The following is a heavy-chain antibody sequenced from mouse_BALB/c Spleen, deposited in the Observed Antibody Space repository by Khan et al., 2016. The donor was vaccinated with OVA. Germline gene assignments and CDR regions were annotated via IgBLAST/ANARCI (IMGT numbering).Heavy chain of an antibody. D-gene: IGHD2-10*02. CDR1: GYSITSDYA. CDR2: ISYSGNT. Sequence: EVQLQASGPGLVKPSQSLSLTCTVTGYSITSDYAWNWIRQFPGNKLEWMGFISYSGNTNYNPSLKSRTPINRDTSENQFFLQLNSVTTEDTATDYCAIVYGGDFDYWGQGTTLTVSS. J-gene: IGHJ2*01. V-gene: IGHV3-2*02. CDR3: AIVYGGDFDY.